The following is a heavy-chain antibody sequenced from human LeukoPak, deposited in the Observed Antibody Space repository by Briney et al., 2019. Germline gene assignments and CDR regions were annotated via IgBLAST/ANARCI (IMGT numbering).Heavy chain of an antibody. V-gene: IGHV1-2*02. J-gene: IGHJ3*02. CDR2: INPNSGGT. Sequence: ASVKVSCKASGYTFTGYYMHWVRQAPGQGLEWMGWINPNSGGTNYAQKFQGRVTMTRDMSTSTVYMELSSLRSEDTAVYYCARVMGGLNWNDLGGAFDIWGQGTMVTVSS. CDR3: ARVMGGLNWNDLGGAFDI. CDR1: GYTFTGYY. D-gene: IGHD1-1*01.